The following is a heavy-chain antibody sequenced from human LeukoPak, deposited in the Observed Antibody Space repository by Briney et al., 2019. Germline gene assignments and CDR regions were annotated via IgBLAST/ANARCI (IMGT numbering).Heavy chain of an antibody. D-gene: IGHD3-10*01. J-gene: IGHJ3*02. Sequence: ASVKVSCKASGYTFTGYYMHWVRQAPGQGLEWMGWINPNSGGTNYAQKFQGRVTMTRDTSISTAYMELSRLRSGDTAVYYCARTLAHGSGSYYNVGGAGAFDIWGQGTMVTVSS. CDR3: ARTLAHGSGSYYNVGGAGAFDI. CDR2: INPNSGGT. CDR1: GYTFTGYY. V-gene: IGHV1-2*02.